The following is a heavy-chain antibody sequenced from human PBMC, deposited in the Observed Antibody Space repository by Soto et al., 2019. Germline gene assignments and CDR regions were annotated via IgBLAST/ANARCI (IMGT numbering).Heavy chain of an antibody. CDR1: GFTFSSYG. CDR3: AKDYYYDSSGYQPY. Sequence: QVQLVESGGGVVQPGRSLRLSCAASGFTFSSYGMHWVRQAPGKGLEWVAVISYDGSNKYYADSVKGRFTISRDNSKNTLSLQMNSLRAEDTAVYYCAKDYYYDSSGYQPYWGQGTLVTVSS. V-gene: IGHV3-30*18. CDR2: ISYDGSNK. J-gene: IGHJ4*02. D-gene: IGHD3-22*01.